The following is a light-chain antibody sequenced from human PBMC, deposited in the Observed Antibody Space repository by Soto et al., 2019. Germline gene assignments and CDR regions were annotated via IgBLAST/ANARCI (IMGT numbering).Light chain of an antibody. J-gene: IGKJ1*01. CDR3: MQGTLWPPT. Sequence: FVRTQSPLSLPVTLGRPASISCRSSKSLVYSDGNTYLNWFQQRPGQSPRRLIYKVSNRDSGVPVRFSGSGSGTDFTLKISSVEPEDVGVYYCMQGTLWPPTFGQVTKVDIK. CDR1: KSLVYSDGNTY. CDR2: KVS. V-gene: IGKV2-30*01.